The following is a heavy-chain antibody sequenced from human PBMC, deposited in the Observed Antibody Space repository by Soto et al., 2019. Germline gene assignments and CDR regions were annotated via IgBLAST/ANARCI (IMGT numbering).Heavy chain of an antibody. CDR2: ISWNSGSI. J-gene: IGHJ4*02. CDR3: AKAKGSSSPAPLDY. V-gene: IGHV3-9*01. CDR1: GFTFDDYA. D-gene: IGHD6-13*01. Sequence: SLRLSCAASGFTFDDYAMHWVRQAPGKGLEWVSGISWNSGSIGYADSVKGRFTISRDNAKNSLYLQMNSLRAEDTALYYCAKAKGSSSPAPLDYWGQGTLVTVSS.